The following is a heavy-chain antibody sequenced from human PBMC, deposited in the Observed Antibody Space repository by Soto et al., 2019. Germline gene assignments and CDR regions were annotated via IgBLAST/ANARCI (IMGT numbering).Heavy chain of an antibody. D-gene: IGHD3-16*01. CDR2: MNPNSGNP. Sequence: QVQLVQSGAEVKKPGASVKVSCKASGYTFTSYDINWVRQATGQGLEWMGWMNPNSGNPGYAQKFQGRGTRTRNTSISTAYMELSSLRSEDTAVYYCARVPRLVAGEDYADYWGQGTLVTVSS. J-gene: IGHJ4*02. CDR1: GYTFTSYD. V-gene: IGHV1-8*01. CDR3: ARVPRLVAGEDYADY.